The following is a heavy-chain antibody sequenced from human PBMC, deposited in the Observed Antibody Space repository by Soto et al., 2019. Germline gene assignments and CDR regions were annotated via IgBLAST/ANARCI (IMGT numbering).Heavy chain of an antibody. V-gene: IGHV3-15*07. CDR2: IKSKTDGGTT. D-gene: IGHD3-10*01. CDR3: TTDPPYYGSGSYLDSYYGMDV. J-gene: IGHJ6*02. CDR1: GFTFSNAW. Sequence: GGSLRLSCAASGFTFSNAWMNWVRQAPGKGLEWVGRIKSKTDGGTTDYAAPVKGRFTISRDDSKNTLYLQMNSLKTEDTAVYYCTTDPPYYGSGSYLDSYYGMDVWGQGTTVTVSS.